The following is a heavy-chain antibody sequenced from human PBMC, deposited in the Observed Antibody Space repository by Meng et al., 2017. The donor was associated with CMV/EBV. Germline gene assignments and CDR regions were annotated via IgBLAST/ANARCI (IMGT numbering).Heavy chain of an antibody. D-gene: IGHD3-3*01. CDR3: ARVDYDFWSGYFDY. CDR1: GFTVISNY. V-gene: IGHV3-53*01. J-gene: IGHJ4*02. CDR2: IYSGGST. Sequence: AASGFTVISNYMRWVRQAPGKGLEWVSVIYSGGSTYYADSVKGRFTISRDNSKNTLYLQMNSLRAEDTAVYYCARVDYDFWSGYFDYWGQGTLVTVSS.